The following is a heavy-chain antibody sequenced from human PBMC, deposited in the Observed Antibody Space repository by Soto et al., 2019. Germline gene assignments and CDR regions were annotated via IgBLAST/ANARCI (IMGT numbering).Heavy chain of an antibody. J-gene: IGHJ3*02. CDR2: ISAYNGNT. D-gene: IGHD3-22*01. CDR3: ARAHYYDSSGLTRNKMNDAFDI. Sequence: ASVKVSCKASGYTFTSYGISWVRQAPGQGLEWMGWISAYNGNTNYAQKLQGRVTMTTDTSTSTAYMELRSLRSDDTAVYYCARAHYYDSSGLTRNKMNDAFDIWGQGTMVTVSS. V-gene: IGHV1-18*04. CDR1: GYTFTSYG.